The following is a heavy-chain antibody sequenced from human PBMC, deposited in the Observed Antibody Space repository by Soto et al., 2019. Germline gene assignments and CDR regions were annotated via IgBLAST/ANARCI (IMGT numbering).Heavy chain of an antibody. CDR3: ARGGCSGGRCQLGWIDP. D-gene: IGHD2-15*01. Sequence: EVQLVEAGGGLVQPGGSLRLSCVASTFTFSRNWMSWVRQAPGKGLEWVANINQDGSDEYYVDSVKGRFTISRDNSKNSLYLQMNSLRVEDTAVYYCARGGCSGGRCQLGWIDPWGQGTLVIVSS. J-gene: IGHJ5*02. CDR2: INQDGSDE. V-gene: IGHV3-7*01. CDR1: TFTFSRNW.